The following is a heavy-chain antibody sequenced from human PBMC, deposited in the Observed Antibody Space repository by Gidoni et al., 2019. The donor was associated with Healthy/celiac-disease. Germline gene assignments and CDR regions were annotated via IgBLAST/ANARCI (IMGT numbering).Heavy chain of an antibody. V-gene: IGHV3-23*01. CDR1: GFTCSSYD. CDR3: AKVYKYYYFWSCYYLDAFDI. D-gene: IGHD3-3*01. J-gene: IGHJ3*02. CDR2: MSGSGGNT. Sequence: EVQLLESGGGLVQPGGSLRLSCAASGFTCSSYDMSWVRQDPGKGLEWFSGMSGSGGNTYYADSVKCRFTISRDNSKNTRYLQMNSLRAEDTAVYYCAKVYKYYYFWSCYYLDAFDIWGQGTIVTVSS.